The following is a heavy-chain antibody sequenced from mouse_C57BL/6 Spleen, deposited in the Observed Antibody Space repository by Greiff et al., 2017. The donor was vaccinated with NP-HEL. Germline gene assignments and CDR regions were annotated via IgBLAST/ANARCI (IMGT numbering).Heavy chain of an antibody. CDR1: GYTFTDYN. CDR3: ARTLEAHSSGYVFAMDY. Sequence: VQLQQSGPELVKPGASVKIPCKASGYTFTDYNMDWVKQSHGKSLEWIGDINPNNGGTIYNQKFKGKATLTVDKSSSTAYMELRSLTSEDTAVYYCARTLEAHSSGYVFAMDYWGQGTSVTVSS. CDR2: INPNNGGT. J-gene: IGHJ4*01. V-gene: IGHV1-18*01. D-gene: IGHD3-2*02.